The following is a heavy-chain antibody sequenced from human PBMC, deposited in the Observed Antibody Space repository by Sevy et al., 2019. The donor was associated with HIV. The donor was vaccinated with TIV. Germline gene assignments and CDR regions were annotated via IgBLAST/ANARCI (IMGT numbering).Heavy chain of an antibody. CDR3: ARDLTYYYDSSGYGFFDY. CDR1: GFTFSSYS. J-gene: IGHJ4*02. D-gene: IGHD3-22*01. V-gene: IGHV3-21*01. Sequence: GGSLRLSCAASGFTFSSYSMNWVRQAPGKGLEWVSSISSSSSYIYYADSVKGRFTISRDNAKNSLYLQMNSLRAEDTSVYYCARDLTYYYDSSGYGFFDYWGQGTLVTVSS. CDR2: ISSSSSYI.